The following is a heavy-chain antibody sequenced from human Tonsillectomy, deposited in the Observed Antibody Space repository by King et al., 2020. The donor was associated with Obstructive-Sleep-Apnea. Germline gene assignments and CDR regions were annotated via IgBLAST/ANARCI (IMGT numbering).Heavy chain of an antibody. CDR2: ISSSTSTI. D-gene: IGHD3-16*01. J-gene: IGHJ3*01. Sequence: VQLVESGGGLVQPGGSLRLSCAASGITFSSYSMNWVRQAPGKGLEWVSYISSSTSTIYYEYSVKGRFTISRDNAKNSLYLQMNSLRAEDTAVYYCATGGPDAFDFWGRGTMVTVSS. V-gene: IGHV3-48*04. CDR3: ATGGPDAFDF. CDR1: GITFSSYS.